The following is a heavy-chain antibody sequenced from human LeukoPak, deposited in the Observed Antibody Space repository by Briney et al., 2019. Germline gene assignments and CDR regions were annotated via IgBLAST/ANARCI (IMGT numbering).Heavy chain of an antibody. D-gene: IGHD3-10*01. CDR3: ARETVYYGSGSDFNWFDP. CDR1: GFTFSSYE. Sequence: GGSLRLSCAASGFTFSSYEMNWVRQAPGKGLEWVSYISSSGSTIYYADSVKGRFTFSRDNAKNSLYLQMNSLRAEDTAVYYCARETVYYGSGSDFNWFDPWGQGTLVTVSS. J-gene: IGHJ5*02. CDR2: ISSSGSTI. V-gene: IGHV3-48*03.